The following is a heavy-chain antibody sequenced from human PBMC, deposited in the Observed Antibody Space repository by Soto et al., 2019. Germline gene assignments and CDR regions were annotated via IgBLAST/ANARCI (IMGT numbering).Heavy chain of an antibody. V-gene: IGHV3-48*03. Sequence: PGGSLRLCCAASGFTFSSYEMNWVRQAPWKGLEWVSYISSSGSTIYYADSVKGRFTISRDNAKNSLYLQMNSLRAEDTAVYYCGIDSSGYFSIHAFDIWGQGTMVTVSS. CDR2: ISSSGSTI. D-gene: IGHD3-22*01. J-gene: IGHJ3*02. CDR3: GIDSSGYFSIHAFDI. CDR1: GFTFSSYE.